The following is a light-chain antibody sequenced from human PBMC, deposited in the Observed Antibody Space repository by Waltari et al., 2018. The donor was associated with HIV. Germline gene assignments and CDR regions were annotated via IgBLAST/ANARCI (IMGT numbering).Light chain of an antibody. CDR1: NIGGKS. CDR2: YDV. Sequence: SYVLAQPPSVSVAPGKPATITCGGDNIGGKSVHWYQQKAGQAPVLVIYYDVDRPSGIPERVSGSNTGNTATLTISRVEAGDEADYYCQVWDRSSDHLVFGGGTKLTVL. J-gene: IGLJ3*02. CDR3: QVWDRSSDHLV. V-gene: IGLV3-21*04.